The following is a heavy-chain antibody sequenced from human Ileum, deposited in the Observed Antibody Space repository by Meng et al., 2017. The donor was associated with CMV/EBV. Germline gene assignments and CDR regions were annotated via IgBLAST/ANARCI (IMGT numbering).Heavy chain of an antibody. V-gene: IGHV1-46*01. Sequence: ASVKVSCKASGYTFTSYYMHWVRQAPGQGLEWMGMINPSDGSITYAQKFQGRVTLTRDTSTNTVYMELSSLISEDTAVYYCAREGAHCTSASCYTVFDHWGQGTLVTSPQ. CDR3: AREGAHCTSASCYTVFDH. CDR1: GYTFTSYY. J-gene: IGHJ4*02. D-gene: IGHD2-2*02. CDR2: INPSDGSI.